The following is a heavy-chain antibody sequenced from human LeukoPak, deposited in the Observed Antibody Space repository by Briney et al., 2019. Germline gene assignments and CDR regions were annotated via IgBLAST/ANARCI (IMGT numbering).Heavy chain of an antibody. Sequence: GGTLRLSCAASGFTFSSYAMHWVRQAQGKGLEWVAVISYDGSNKYYADSVKGRFTISRDNSKNTLYLQMNSLRAEDTAVYYCARDLAWWEPVDWGQGTLVTVSS. CDR2: ISYDGSNK. CDR1: GFTFSSYA. CDR3: ARDLAWWEPVD. V-gene: IGHV3-30*04. J-gene: IGHJ4*02. D-gene: IGHD2-15*01.